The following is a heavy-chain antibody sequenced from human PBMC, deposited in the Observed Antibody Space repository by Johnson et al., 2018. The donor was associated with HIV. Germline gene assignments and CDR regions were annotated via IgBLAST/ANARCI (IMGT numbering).Heavy chain of an antibody. J-gene: IGHJ3*02. V-gene: IGHV3-7*05. CDR2: INQDGREK. Sequence: VQLVESGGDLVQPGGSLRLSCAASGFTFSGYWMNWVRQAPGKGLEWVANINQDGREKYYVDSVKGRFTSSRDNAKNSLYLQMSSLRAEDTAVYYCARDRWGSSMRSDAFDIWGQGTMVTVSS. CDR3: ARDRWGSSMRSDAFDI. D-gene: IGHD3-16*01. CDR1: GFTFSGYW.